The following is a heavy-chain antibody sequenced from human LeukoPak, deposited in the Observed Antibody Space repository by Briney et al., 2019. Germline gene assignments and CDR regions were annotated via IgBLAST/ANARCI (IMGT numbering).Heavy chain of an antibody. J-gene: IGHJ4*02. V-gene: IGHV3-23*01. D-gene: IGHD6-13*01. CDR2: ISGSGGST. CDR1: GFTFSSYA. CDR3: AKDPAQGRAAAGTDY. Sequence: PGGSLRLSCAASGFTFSSYAMSWVRQAPGKGLEWVPAISGSGGSTYYADSVKGRFTISRDNSKNTLYLQMNSLRAEDTAVYYCAKDPAQGRAAAGTDYWGQGTLVTVSS.